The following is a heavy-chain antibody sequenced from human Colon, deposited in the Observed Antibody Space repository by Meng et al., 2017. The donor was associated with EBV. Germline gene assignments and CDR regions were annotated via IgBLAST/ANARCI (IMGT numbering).Heavy chain of an antibody. V-gene: IGHV4-31*03. D-gene: IGHD3-10*01. J-gene: IGHJ5*02. CDR3: ARASYGSGSPLGESWFDP. CDR2: IHSSGST. Sequence: QVQLQESVPGLVKPSQTLSLTCTVSGGSISSGGYYWSWIRQHPGKGLEWIGYIHSSGSTYYNPSLRSRLTISVDTSKNQSSLKLSSVTAADTAVYYCARASYGSGSPLGESWFDPWGQGTLVTVFS. CDR1: GGSISSGGYY.